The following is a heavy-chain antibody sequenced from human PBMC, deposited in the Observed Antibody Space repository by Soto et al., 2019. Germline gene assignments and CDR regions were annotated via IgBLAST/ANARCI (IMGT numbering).Heavy chain of an antibody. CDR1: GRSFSGYY. Sequence: SETLSLTCAVYGRSFSGYYWSWIRQPPGKGLEWIGEINHSGSTNYNPSLKSRVTISVDTSKNQFSLKLSSVTAADTAVYYCARGLSRYSSSWTPRGYYYYGMDVWGQGTTVT. V-gene: IGHV4-34*01. D-gene: IGHD6-13*01. CDR2: INHSGST. CDR3: ARGLSRYSSSWTPRGYYYYGMDV. J-gene: IGHJ6*02.